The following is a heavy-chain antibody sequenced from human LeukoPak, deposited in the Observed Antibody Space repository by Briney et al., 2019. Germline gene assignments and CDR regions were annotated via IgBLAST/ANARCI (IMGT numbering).Heavy chain of an antibody. CDR1: GGTFSSYT. V-gene: IGHV1-69*02. Sequence: GASVKVSCKASGGTFSSYTISWVRQAPGQGLEWMGRIIPTLGIANYAQKFQGRVTITADKSTSTAYMELSSLRSEDTAVYYCATGSGSYSHYRFDYWGQGTLVTVSS. CDR3: ATGSGSYSHYRFDY. D-gene: IGHD3-10*01. CDR2: IIPTLGIA. J-gene: IGHJ4*02.